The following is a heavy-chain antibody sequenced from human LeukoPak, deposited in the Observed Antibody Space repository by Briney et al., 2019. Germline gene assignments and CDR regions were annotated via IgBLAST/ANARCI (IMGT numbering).Heavy chain of an antibody. D-gene: IGHD2-8*01. CDR2: IGYDGNNY. J-gene: IGHJ3*01. CDR1: GFTFSGYA. V-gene: IGHV3-30-3*01. Sequence: GGSLRLSCAASGFTFSGYALHWVRQAPGKGLEWVAVIGYDGNNYIYADSVKGRFSISRDNSKDFLFLHMDSLRSEDTAVYYCARAHCTRTTCNWNDAFDVWGQGTMVTVSS. CDR3: ARAHCTRTTCNWNDAFDV.